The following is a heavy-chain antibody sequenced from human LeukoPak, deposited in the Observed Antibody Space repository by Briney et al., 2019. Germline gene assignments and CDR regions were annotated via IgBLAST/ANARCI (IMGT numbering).Heavy chain of an antibody. V-gene: IGHV3-7*03. J-gene: IGHJ4*02. D-gene: IGHD5-18*01. CDR2: IKEDGGEK. CDR3: AKDWRRGYSYGFDY. CDR1: EFSFNNYW. Sequence: GGSLRLSCAASEFSFNNYWMMWVRQAPGKGLEWVANIKEDGGEKYYMDSVKGRFTISRDSAKNSLYLQMNSLRAEDTAVYYCAKDWRRGYSYGFDYWGQGTLVTVSS.